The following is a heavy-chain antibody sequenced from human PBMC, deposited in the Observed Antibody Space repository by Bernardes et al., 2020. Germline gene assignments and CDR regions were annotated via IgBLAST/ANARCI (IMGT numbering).Heavy chain of an antibody. D-gene: IGHD3-16*01. CDR1: GFTFDDYA. J-gene: IGHJ6*02. Sequence: GGSLRLSCAVSGFTFDDYAMHWVRQSPGKGLEWVSSISWNSVSVYADSVKGRFTISRDNAKNSLYLQMNSLTVEDSANYYCAKDIKGGNYRGKNYYYGMDGGGRGNKVTVAS. V-gene: IGHV3-9*01. CDR2: ISWNSVS. CDR3: AKDIKGGNYRGKNYYYGMDG.